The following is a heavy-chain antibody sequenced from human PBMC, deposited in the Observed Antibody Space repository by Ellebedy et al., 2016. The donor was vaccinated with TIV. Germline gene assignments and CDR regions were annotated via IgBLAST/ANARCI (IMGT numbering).Heavy chain of an antibody. Sequence: ASVKVSXXASGYTFTSYGISWVRQAPGQGLEWMGWISAYNGNTNYAQKLQGRVTMTTDTSTSTAYMELSSLRSEDTAVYYCARPSSYITDSSGYYLGAFDIWGQGTMVTVSS. V-gene: IGHV1-18*04. CDR3: ARPSSYITDSSGYYLGAFDI. CDR1: GYTFTSYG. CDR2: ISAYNGNT. D-gene: IGHD3-22*01. J-gene: IGHJ3*02.